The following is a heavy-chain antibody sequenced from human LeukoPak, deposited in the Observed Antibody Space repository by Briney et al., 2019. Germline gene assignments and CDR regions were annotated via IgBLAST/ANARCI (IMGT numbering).Heavy chain of an antibody. J-gene: IGHJ4*02. CDR3: AKDLYSSSSDY. CDR1: GLIFSNYV. Sequence: GGSLRLSCAASGLIFSNYVMSWVRQAPGKGLEWVSAISANGRSTYYADSVKGRFTVSRDNSKNTLYLQTNRLRDEDTAVYYCAKDLYSSSSDYWGQGTLVTVSS. V-gene: IGHV3-23*01. CDR2: ISANGRST. D-gene: IGHD6-6*01.